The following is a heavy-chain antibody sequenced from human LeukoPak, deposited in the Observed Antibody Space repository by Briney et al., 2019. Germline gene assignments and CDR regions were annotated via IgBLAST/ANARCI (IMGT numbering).Heavy chain of an antibody. CDR1: GFTFDTYA. Sequence: GGSLRLSCAASGFTFDTYAMSWVRQAPGKGLEWVSGLSASGGSTYYADSVKGRFTSSRDNAKNTLYLQMNSLRAEDTAVYYCAKGRCSGGSCYGRGFDYWGQGTLVTVSS. D-gene: IGHD2-15*01. J-gene: IGHJ4*02. CDR2: LSASGGST. CDR3: AKGRCSGGSCYGRGFDY. V-gene: IGHV3-23*01.